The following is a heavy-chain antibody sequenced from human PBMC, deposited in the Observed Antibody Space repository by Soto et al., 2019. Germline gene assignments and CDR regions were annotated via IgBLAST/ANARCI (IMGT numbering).Heavy chain of an antibody. CDR2: IYSGGST. D-gene: IGHD1-26*01. V-gene: IGHV3-53*01. Sequence: EVQLVESGGGLIQPGGSLRLSCAASGFTVSSNYMSWVRQAPGKGLEWVSVIYSGGSTYYADSVKGRFTISRDNSKNTPYLQMNSLRAEDTAVYYCARDRGRGRGYYGMDVWGQGTTVTVSS. CDR1: GFTVSSNY. CDR3: ARDRGRGRGYYGMDV. J-gene: IGHJ6*02.